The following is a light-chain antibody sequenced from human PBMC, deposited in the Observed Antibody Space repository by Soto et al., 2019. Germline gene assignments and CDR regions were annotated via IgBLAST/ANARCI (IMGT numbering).Light chain of an antibody. CDR3: QESYSTLWT. Sequence: DIQMTQSPSSLSASVGDRVTITCRASQSISSYLNWYQQKPGKAPKLLIYAASSLQSGVPSRFSGSGSGTDFTLSISSPQPEDVATSYGQESYSTLWTFGQGTKVEIK. J-gene: IGKJ1*01. CDR2: AAS. CDR1: QSISSY. V-gene: IGKV1-39*01.